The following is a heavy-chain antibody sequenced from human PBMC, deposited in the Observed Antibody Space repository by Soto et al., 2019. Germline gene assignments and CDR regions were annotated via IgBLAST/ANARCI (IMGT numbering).Heavy chain of an antibody. V-gene: IGHV3-30-3*01. D-gene: IGHD1-1*01. J-gene: IGHJ6*02. CDR3: ARVTPGNNLYYFSGLDV. CDR1: GFTFDTYG. Sequence: PGGSLRLSCVASGFTFDTYGIHWVRQAPGKGLQWVALISYEGSNTYYADSVRGRFTISRDNSKNTLYLQINALRPEDTGVYYCARVTPGNNLYYFSGLDVWGQGTSVPVS. CDR2: ISYEGSNT.